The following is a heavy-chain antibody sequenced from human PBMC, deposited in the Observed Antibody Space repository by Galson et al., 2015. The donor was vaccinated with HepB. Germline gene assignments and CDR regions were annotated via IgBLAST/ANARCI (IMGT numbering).Heavy chain of an antibody. CDR2: IYSGGST. CDR3: ARAQRSFCSGGSCYDYPYYYGMDV. Sequence: LRLSCAASGFTVSSNYMTWVRQAPGKGLEWVSLIYSGGSTHYADSVKGRFTISRDSSKNTLYLQMNSLRAEDTAVYYCARAQRSFCSGGSCYDYPYYYGMDVWGQGTTVTVSS. D-gene: IGHD2-15*01. V-gene: IGHV3-66*01. CDR1: GFTVSSNY. J-gene: IGHJ6*02.